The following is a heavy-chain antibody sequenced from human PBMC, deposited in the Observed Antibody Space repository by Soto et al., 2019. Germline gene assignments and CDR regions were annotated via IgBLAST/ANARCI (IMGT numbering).Heavy chain of an antibody. J-gene: IGHJ5*02. CDR3: ARAGFIVVVPAAIMGAWFDP. Sequence: SSETLSLTCAVYGGSFSGYYWSWIRQPPGKGLEWIGEINHSGSTNYNPSLKSRVTISVDTSKNQFSLKLSSVTAADTAVYYCARAGFIVVVPAAIMGAWFDPWGQGTLVTVSS. CDR1: GGSFSGYY. V-gene: IGHV4-34*01. D-gene: IGHD2-2*01. CDR2: INHSGST.